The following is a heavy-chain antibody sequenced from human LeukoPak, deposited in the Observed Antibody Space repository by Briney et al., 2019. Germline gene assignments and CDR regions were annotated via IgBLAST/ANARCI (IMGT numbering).Heavy chain of an antibody. CDR1: GFTFTSYA. V-gene: IGHV3-23*01. D-gene: IGHD6-19*01. Sequence: PGGSLRLSCAASGFTFTSYAMSWVRQAPGKGLEWVSGLSGSGGSTYYADSVKGRFTISRDISKNTLYLQMNSLRAEDTAVYYCARPPIAVAGYYFDYWGQGTLVTVSS. CDR2: LSGSGGST. CDR3: ARPPIAVAGYYFDY. J-gene: IGHJ4*02.